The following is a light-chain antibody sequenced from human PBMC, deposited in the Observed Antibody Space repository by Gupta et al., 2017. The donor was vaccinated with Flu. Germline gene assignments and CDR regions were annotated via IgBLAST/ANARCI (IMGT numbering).Light chain of an antibody. CDR1: QSVSSD. Sequence: EIVLTQSPATLSVSPGERATLSCRASQSVSSDLAWYQQKPGQAPRLLIYGASTRATGVPVRVSGSGSGTEFTLTISSLQSEDVAVYFCQQYNNWLWTFGQGTKVEIK. CDR3: QQYNNWLWT. V-gene: IGKV3-15*01. J-gene: IGKJ1*01. CDR2: GAS.